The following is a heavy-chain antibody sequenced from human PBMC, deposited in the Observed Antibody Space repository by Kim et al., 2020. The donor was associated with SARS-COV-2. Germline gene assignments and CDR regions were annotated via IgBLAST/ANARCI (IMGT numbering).Heavy chain of an antibody. J-gene: IGHJ5*02. Sequence: GGSLRLSCAASGFTFSSYGMHWVRQAPGKGLEWVAVIWYDGSNKYYADSVKGRFTISRDNSKNTLYLQMNSLRAEDTAVYYCARDNGIVATTENWFDPWGQGTLVTVSS. CDR2: IWYDGSNK. V-gene: IGHV3-33*01. D-gene: IGHD5-12*01. CDR1: GFTFSSYG. CDR3: ARDNGIVATTENWFDP.